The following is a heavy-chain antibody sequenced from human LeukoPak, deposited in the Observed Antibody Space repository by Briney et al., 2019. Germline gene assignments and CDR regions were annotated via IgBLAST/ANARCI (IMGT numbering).Heavy chain of an antibody. J-gene: IGHJ4*02. CDR1: GDSVSSGNYY. D-gene: IGHD3-22*01. CDR3: ARGQDDRSGTFDY. Sequence: SGTLSLTCTVSGDSVSSGNYYLSWIRQPPGKGLDWITYMSPSGTTKYNPSLRSRVTTSVDTSRTQFSLRLSSVTAADTAVYYCARGQDDRSGTFDYWGQGILVTVSS. V-gene: IGHV4-61*01. CDR2: MSPSGTT.